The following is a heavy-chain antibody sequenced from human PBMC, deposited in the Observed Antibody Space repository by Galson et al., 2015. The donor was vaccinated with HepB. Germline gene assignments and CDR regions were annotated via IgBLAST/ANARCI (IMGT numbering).Heavy chain of an antibody. J-gene: IGHJ6*02. V-gene: IGHV3-30*02. D-gene: IGHD4-17*01. Sequence: SLRLSCAASGFTFSSYGMHWVRQAPGKGLEWVAFIRYDGSNKYYADSVKGRFTISRDNSKNTLYLQMNSLRAEDTAVYYCAKDGITVTTRYYGMDVWGQGTTVTVSS. CDR3: AKDGITVTTRYYGMDV. CDR2: IRYDGSNK. CDR1: GFTFSSYG.